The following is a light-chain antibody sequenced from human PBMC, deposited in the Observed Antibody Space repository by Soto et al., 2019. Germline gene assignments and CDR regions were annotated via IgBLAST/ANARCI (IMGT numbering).Light chain of an antibody. CDR3: QHYNSFPIT. CDR2: DAS. Sequence: DIQMTQSPSSLSASLGDRVSITCQWIGYIRYYLNWYKKKTGQAPKLLIYDASQLETGVPSRFSGSGSGTDFTFTINSLQPEDIGTYYCQHYNSFPITFGQGTRLEIK. CDR1: GYIRYY. V-gene: IGKV1-33*01. J-gene: IGKJ5*01.